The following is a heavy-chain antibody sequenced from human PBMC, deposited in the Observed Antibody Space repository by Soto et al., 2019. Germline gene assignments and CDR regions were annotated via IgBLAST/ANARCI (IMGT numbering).Heavy chain of an antibody. Sequence: SETLSLTCAVSGGSISSGGYSWSWIRQPPGKGLEWIGYIYHSGSTHYNPSLKSRVTISVDRSKNQFSLKLSSVTAADTAVYYCARTPAPAYFDYWGQGTLVTVSS. CDR1: GGSISSGGYS. CDR2: IYHSGST. V-gene: IGHV4-30-2*01. CDR3: ARTPAPAYFDY. J-gene: IGHJ4*02.